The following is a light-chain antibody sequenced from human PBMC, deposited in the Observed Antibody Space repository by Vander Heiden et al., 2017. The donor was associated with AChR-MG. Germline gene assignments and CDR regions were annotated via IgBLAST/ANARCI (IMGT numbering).Light chain of an antibody. CDR2: AAS. J-gene: IGKJ4*01. Sequence: DIQMTQSPSSLSASIGDRATIACRASQSISTDLNWYQQKPGKAPKLLIYAASSLPSGGPSRFSGSGSGTDFTLTISSLQPEDFASYYCQQSYSTPTFGGGTKV. CDR1: QSISTD. V-gene: IGKV1-39*01. CDR3: QQSYSTPT.